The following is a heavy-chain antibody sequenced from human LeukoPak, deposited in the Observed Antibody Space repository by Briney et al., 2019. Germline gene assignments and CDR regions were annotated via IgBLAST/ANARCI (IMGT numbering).Heavy chain of an antibody. CDR2: INPSGGST. V-gene: IGHV1-46*01. D-gene: IGHD3-10*01. J-gene: IGHJ4*02. CDR1: GYTFTSYY. CDR3: ARDGVGGDINMVRGVTH. Sequence: ASVKVSCKASGYTFTSYYMHWVRQAPGQGLEWMGIINPSGGSTSYAQKFQGRVTITADESTSTAYMELSSLRSEDTAVYYCARDGVGGDINMVRGVTHWGQGTPVTVSS.